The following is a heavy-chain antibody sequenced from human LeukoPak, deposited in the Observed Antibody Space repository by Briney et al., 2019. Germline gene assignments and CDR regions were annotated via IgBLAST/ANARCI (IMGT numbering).Heavy chain of an antibody. Sequence: PGGSLRLSCAASGFTFSSYAMSWVRQAPGKGLEWVSVIYSGGSTYYADSVKGRFTISRDNSKNTLYLQMNSLRAEDTAVYYCARSRGATGLFAYWGQGTLVTVSS. J-gene: IGHJ4*02. D-gene: IGHD1-26*01. CDR3: ARSRGATGLFAY. V-gene: IGHV3-53*01. CDR2: IYSGGST. CDR1: GFTFSSYA.